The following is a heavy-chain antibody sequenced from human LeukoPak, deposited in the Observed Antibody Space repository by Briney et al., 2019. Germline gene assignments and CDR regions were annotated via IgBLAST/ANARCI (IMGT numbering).Heavy chain of an antibody. CDR1: GGSISSYY. V-gene: IGHV4-59*08. CDR3: ARHAFDEYSSSWPNWFDP. Sequence: SETLSLTCTVSGGSISSYYWGWIRQPPGKGLEWIGYIYYSGSTNHNPSLKSRVTISVDTSKNQFSLKLSSVTAADTAVYYCARHAFDEYSSSWPNWFDPWGQGTLVTVSS. D-gene: IGHD6-13*01. CDR2: IYYSGST. J-gene: IGHJ5*02.